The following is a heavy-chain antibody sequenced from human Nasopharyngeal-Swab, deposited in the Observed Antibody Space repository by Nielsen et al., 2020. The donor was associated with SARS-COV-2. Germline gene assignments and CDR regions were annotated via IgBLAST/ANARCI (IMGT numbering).Heavy chain of an antibody. V-gene: IGHV3-23*01. CDR3: SKPVVGTYYYMDV. D-gene: IGHD2-21*02. J-gene: IGHJ6*03. CDR1: GFTFSSYA. Sequence: ESLKISCAASGFTFSSYAMTWVRQAPGKGLEWVSSISVNGASTYYAGSVKGRFTIFRDNYQNSLSLQLNSLRAEDTAIYYCSKPVVGTYYYMDVWGKGTTVTVSS. CDR2: ISVNGAST.